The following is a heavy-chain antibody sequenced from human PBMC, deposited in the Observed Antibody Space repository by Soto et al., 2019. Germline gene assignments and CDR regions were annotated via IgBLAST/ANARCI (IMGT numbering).Heavy chain of an antibody. CDR3: TRGAPSGTFYDY. V-gene: IGHV3-15*01. CDR1: GFTFSNDW. J-gene: IGHJ4*02. D-gene: IGHD3-16*01. Sequence: NPGGSLRLSCAASGFTFSNDWMTWVRQAPGKGLEWIGRIKSKRDGGTIDDAAPVRGRFTISRDDSTNTLFLQMNNLKTEDTAIYYCTRGAPSGTFYDYWGQGTLVTVS. CDR2: IKSKRDGGTI.